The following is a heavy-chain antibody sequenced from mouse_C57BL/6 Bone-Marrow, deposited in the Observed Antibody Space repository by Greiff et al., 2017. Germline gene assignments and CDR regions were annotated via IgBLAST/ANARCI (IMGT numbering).Heavy chain of an antibody. J-gene: IGHJ1*03. Sequence: QVQLQQSGPELVKPGASVKLSCKASGYTFTSYDINWVKQRPGQGLEWIGWIYPRDGSTKYNEKLKGKATLTVDPSSSTAYMARHSLTSEDSAVYFCARLEFDGSSGDWYFDVWGTGTTVTVSS. CDR2: IYPRDGST. D-gene: IGHD1-1*01. CDR1: GYTFTSYD. V-gene: IGHV1-85*01. CDR3: ARLEFDGSSGDWYFDV.